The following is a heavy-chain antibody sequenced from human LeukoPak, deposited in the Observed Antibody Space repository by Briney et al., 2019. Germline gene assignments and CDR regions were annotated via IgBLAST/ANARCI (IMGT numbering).Heavy chain of an antibody. CDR1: GFTFDDYG. Sequence: GGSLRLSCAASGFTFDDYGMSWVRQAPGKGLEWVSGINWNGGSTGYADSAKGRFTISRDNAKNSLYLQMNSLRAEDTAVYYCAKEGDQSHVDYWGQGTLVTVSS. CDR3: AKEGDQSHVDY. CDR2: INWNGGST. V-gene: IGHV3-20*04. D-gene: IGHD2-21*01. J-gene: IGHJ4*02.